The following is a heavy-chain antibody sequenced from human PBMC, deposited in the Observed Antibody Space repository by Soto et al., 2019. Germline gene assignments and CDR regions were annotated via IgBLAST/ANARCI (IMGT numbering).Heavy chain of an antibody. CDR1: GYAFTTYG. V-gene: IGHV1-18*01. D-gene: IGHD1-1*01. J-gene: IGHJ4*02. Sequence: QVHLVQSGAEVKKPGASVKVSCKGSGYAFTTYGITWVRQAPGQGLEWMGWISAHNGNTNYAQKLQGRVTVTRETSTSTAYMELRSLRSGDTAGYYCARGRYGDYWGQGALVTVSS. CDR3: ARGRYGDY. CDR2: ISAHNGNT.